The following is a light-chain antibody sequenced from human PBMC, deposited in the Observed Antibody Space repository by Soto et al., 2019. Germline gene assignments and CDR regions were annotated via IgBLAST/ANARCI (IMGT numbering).Light chain of an antibody. V-gene: IGKV3-20*01. CDR2: DAV. CDR1: QTVTSSY. Sequence: VLTQSPGSLSLSPGERATVSCRASQTVTSSYLAWYQQRPGQAPQLLVYDAVKRATGIPDRFSGSESGRDYTLTISRLDPEDSAVYYCQQYGDSITFGGGTKVEIK. CDR3: QQYGDSIT. J-gene: IGKJ4*01.